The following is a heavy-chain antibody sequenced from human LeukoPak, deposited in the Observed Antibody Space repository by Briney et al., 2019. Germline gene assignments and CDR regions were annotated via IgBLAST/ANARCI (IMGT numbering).Heavy chain of an antibody. D-gene: IGHD3-22*01. CDR1: GGSFSGYY. Sequence: SETLSLTCAVYGGSFSGYYWSWIRQPPGKGPEWIGEINHSGSTNYNPSLKSRVTISVDTSKNQFSLKLSSVTAADTAVYYCARVSPNYYDSSGYPYYFDYWGQGTLVTVSS. CDR2: INHSGST. CDR3: ARVSPNYYDSSGYPYYFDY. V-gene: IGHV4-34*01. J-gene: IGHJ4*02.